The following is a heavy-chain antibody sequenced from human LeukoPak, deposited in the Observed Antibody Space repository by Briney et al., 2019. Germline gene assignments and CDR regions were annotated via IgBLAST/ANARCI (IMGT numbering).Heavy chain of an antibody. D-gene: IGHD4-17*01. V-gene: IGHV1-18*01. Sequence: ASVKVSCKASGYTLTSYGISWVRQAPGQGLEWMGWISAYNGNTNYAQKLQGRVTMTTDTSTSTAYMELRSLRSDDTAVYYCARVGASTVTTGAIDYWGQGTLVTVSS. CDR2: ISAYNGNT. J-gene: IGHJ4*02. CDR3: ARVGASTVTTGAIDY. CDR1: GYTLTSYG.